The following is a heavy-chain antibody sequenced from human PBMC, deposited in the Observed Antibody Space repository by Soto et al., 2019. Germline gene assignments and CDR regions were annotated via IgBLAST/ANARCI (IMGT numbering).Heavy chain of an antibody. D-gene: IGHD3-3*01. CDR3: ARDLRCLEWLPLSYYMDV. J-gene: IGHJ6*03. CDR2: ISSNGGST. Sequence: EVQLVESGGGLVQPGGSLRLSCAASGFTFSSYAMHWVRQAPGKGLEYVSAISSNGGSTYYANSVKGRFTISRDNSKNTLYLQMGSLRAEDMAVYYCARDLRCLEWLPLSYYMDVWGKGTTVTVSS. CDR1: GFTFSSYA. V-gene: IGHV3-64*01.